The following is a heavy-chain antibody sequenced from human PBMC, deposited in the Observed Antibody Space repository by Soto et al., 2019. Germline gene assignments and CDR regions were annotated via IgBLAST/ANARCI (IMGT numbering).Heavy chain of an antibody. V-gene: IGHV3-15*07. D-gene: IGHD2-2*01. Sequence: EVQLVESGGGLVKPGGSLRPSCTATGFTFSNAWMNWVRQAPGKGLEWVGRIKSETDGGTTDYAAPVKGRFTISRDDSKNTLYLQMNSLKTEDTAVYYCITELPAANWGQGTLVTVSS. CDR3: ITELPAAN. CDR2: IKSETDGGTT. CDR1: GFTFSNAW. J-gene: IGHJ4*02.